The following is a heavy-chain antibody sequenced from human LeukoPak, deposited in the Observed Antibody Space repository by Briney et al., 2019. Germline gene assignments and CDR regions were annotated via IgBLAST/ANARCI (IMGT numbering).Heavy chain of an antibody. Sequence: GGSLRLSCAASGFTFSSYWMHWVRQAPGKGLVWVSRINSDGSSTGYADSVKGRFTISRDNAKNTLYLQMNSLRAEDTAVYYCARANSGYDSFGYGYWGQGTLVTVSS. D-gene: IGHD5-12*01. V-gene: IGHV3-74*01. CDR3: ARANSGYDSFGYGY. CDR2: INSDGSST. J-gene: IGHJ4*02. CDR1: GFTFSSYW.